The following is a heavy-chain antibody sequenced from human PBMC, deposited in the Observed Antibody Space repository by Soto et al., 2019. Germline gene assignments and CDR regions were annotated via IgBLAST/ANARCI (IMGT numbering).Heavy chain of an antibody. CDR1: GFTFSDYY. V-gene: IGHV3-11*01. CDR3: ARRLQWQLRPLDS. Sequence: QVHLMESGGGLVKPGGSLRLSCAGSGFTFSDYYMTRIRQAPGKGLEWVSYINTLSSAIYYADSVKGRFTISRDNAKNSLYLQMNSLRAEDTAVYYCARRLQWQLRPLDSWGRGTLVTVSS. D-gene: IGHD6-19*01. CDR2: INTLSSAI. J-gene: IGHJ4*02.